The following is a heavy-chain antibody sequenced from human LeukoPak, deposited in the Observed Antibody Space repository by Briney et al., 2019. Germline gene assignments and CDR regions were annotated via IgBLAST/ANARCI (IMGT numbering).Heavy chain of an antibody. J-gene: IGHJ5*02. Sequence: GGSLRLSCAASGFTFSSYSMNWVRQAPGKGLEWVSSISSSSSYIYYADSVKGRFTISRDNAKNSLYLQMNSPRAEDTAVYYCARSRVVPAATGPYNWFDPWGQGTLVTVPS. CDR2: ISSSSSYI. CDR1: GFTFSSYS. CDR3: ARSRVVPAATGPYNWFDP. D-gene: IGHD2-2*01. V-gene: IGHV3-21*01.